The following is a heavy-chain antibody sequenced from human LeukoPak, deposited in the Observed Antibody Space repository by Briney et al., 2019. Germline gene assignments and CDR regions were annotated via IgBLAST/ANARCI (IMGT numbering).Heavy chain of an antibody. D-gene: IGHD5-18*01. V-gene: IGHV4-4*02. CDR2: IYHSGST. CDR1: GGSISSSNW. Sequence: RTSETLSLTCAVSGGSISSSNWWSWVRQPPGKGLEWIGEIYHSGSTNYNPSLKSRVTISVDTSKNQFSLKLSSVTAADTAVYYCAREVDTAMDYWGQGTLVTVSS. J-gene: IGHJ4*02. CDR3: AREVDTAMDY.